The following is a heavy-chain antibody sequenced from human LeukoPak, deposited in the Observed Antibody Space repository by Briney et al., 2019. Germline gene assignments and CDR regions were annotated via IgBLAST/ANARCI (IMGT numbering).Heavy chain of an antibody. CDR1: ELAFKNVW. V-gene: IGHV3-15*01. CDR3: ITEPHDYGDFTFGY. J-gene: IGHJ4*02. Sequence: GGSLRLSCGASELAFKNVWMSWVRQAPGKGLEWAGRISSKSDGGTTDYAAPVKGRFTISRDDSTNTLSLQMSGLKAEDTALYFCITEPHDYGDFTFGYWGQGTLVTVSS. D-gene: IGHD4-17*01. CDR2: ISSKSDGGTT.